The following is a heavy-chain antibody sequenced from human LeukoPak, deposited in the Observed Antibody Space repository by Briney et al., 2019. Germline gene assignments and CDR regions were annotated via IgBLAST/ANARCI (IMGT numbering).Heavy chain of an antibody. J-gene: IGHJ4*02. CDR3: ARDRSDSSGWYYFDY. Sequence: SETLPLTCTVSGGSISSYYWSWIRQPPGKGLEWIGYIYYSGSTNYNPSLKSRVTISVDTSKNQFSLKLNSVTAADTAVYYCARDRSDSSGWYYFDYWGQGTLVTVSS. D-gene: IGHD6-19*01. CDR2: IYYSGST. V-gene: IGHV4-59*01. CDR1: GGSISSYY.